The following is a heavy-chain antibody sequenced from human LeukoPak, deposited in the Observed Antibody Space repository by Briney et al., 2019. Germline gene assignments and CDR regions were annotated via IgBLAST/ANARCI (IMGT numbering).Heavy chain of an antibody. Sequence: ASVKVSCKASGYTFTSYGISWVRQAPGQGLEWMASMNPESGITTYSQAFEDWVSMTRDTSIGTAYMELRRLRSDDTAVYYCARSWELPDFDYWGQGTLVTVSS. V-gene: IGHV1-2*04. J-gene: IGHJ4*02. CDR3: ARSWELPDFDY. CDR1: GYTFTSYG. CDR2: MNPESGIT. D-gene: IGHD1-26*01.